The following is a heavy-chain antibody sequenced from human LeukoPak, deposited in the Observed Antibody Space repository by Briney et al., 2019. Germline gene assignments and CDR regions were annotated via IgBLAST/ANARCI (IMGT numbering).Heavy chain of an antibody. CDR2: IHHTGST. J-gene: IGHJ4*02. CDR1: GYSISSGYY. V-gene: IGHV4-38-2*02. D-gene: IGHD6-13*01. Sequence: SETLSLTCTVSGYSISSGYYWGWIRQPPGKGLEWIGSIHHTGSTHFNPSLKSRVTISVDTSKNQFSLNLSSVTAADTAVYYCARRGIPRTFDYWGQGTLVTVSP. CDR3: ARRGIPRTFDY.